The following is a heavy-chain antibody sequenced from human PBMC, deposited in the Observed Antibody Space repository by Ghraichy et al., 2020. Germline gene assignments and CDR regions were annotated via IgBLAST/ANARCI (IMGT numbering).Heavy chain of an antibody. Sequence: SGPTLVKPTQTLTLTCTFSGFSLSSSGMAVGWVRQPPGKALEWLVFTYWDDDYHYSPSLKSRLAITKDTSKNQVVLTMTNMDPVDTGTYYCAHGRGGTYFLDYWGQGILVTVSS. CDR1: GFSLSSSGMA. CDR3: AHGRGGTYFLDY. J-gene: IGHJ4*02. CDR2: TYWDDDY. D-gene: IGHD1-26*01. V-gene: IGHV2-5*02.